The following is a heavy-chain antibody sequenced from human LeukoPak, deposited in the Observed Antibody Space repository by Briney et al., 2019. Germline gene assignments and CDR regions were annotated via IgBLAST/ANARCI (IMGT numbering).Heavy chain of an antibody. CDR1: GFTFSSYG. CDR2: ISYDGSNK. CDR3: AKEFSSTSCYWDY. Sequence: SGGSLRLSCAASGFTFSSYGMHWVRQAPGKGLEWVAVISYDGSNKYYADSVKGRFTISRDNSKNTLYLQMNSLRAEDTAVYYCAKEFSSTSCYWDYWGQGTLVTVSS. D-gene: IGHD2-2*01. J-gene: IGHJ4*02. V-gene: IGHV3-30*18.